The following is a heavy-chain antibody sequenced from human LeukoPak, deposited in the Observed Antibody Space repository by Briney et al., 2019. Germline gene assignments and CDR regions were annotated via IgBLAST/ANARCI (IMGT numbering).Heavy chain of an antibody. D-gene: IGHD2-15*01. V-gene: IGHV3-23*01. CDR3: AKDSGGSSRIYYYYGMDV. CDR2: ISGSGGST. Sequence: GGSLRLSCAASGFTFSSYAMSWVRQAPGKGLEWVSAISGSGGSTYYADSVKGRFTISRDNSKNTLYLQMNSLRAEDTAVYYCAKDSGGSSRIYYYYGMDVWGQGTTVTVSS. J-gene: IGHJ6*02. CDR1: GFTFSSYA.